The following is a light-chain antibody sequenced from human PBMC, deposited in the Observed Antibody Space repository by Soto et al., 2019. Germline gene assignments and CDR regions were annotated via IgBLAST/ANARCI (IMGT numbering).Light chain of an antibody. CDR2: SND. V-gene: IGLV1-44*01. CDR1: TSNIGTNT. J-gene: IGLJ1*01. CDR3: SSFTSRFTFV. Sequence: QSVLTQSPSASGTPGQRVSISCSGSTSNIGTNTVSWYQHVPGTAPKLLIYSNDQRPSAVPGRFSGSKSGTSASLAISGLQAEDEADYYCSSFTSRFTFVFGTGTKLTVL.